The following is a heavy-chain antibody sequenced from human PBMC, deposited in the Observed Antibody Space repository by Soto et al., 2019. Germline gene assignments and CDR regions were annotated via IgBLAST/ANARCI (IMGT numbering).Heavy chain of an antibody. V-gene: IGHV3-30*18. CDR3: AKETLRYYALDV. J-gene: IGHJ6*02. CDR2: ISSDGRKT. Sequence: GGSLRLSCPASGLTFRNYGMHWVRQAPGKGLEWVAVISSDGRKTYYADSVRGRFTISRDNSKNTVYLQMNSLRAEDTAVYYWAKETLRYYALDVWDQGTTVTVSS. CDR1: GLTFRNYG.